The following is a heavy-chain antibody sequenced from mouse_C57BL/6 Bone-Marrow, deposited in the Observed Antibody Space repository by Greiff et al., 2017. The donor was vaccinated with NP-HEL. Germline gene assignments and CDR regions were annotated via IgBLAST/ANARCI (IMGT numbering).Heavy chain of an antibody. D-gene: IGHD2-3*01. Sequence: EVKVVESGEGLVKPGGSLKLSCAASGFTFSSYAMSWVRQTPEKRLEWVAYISSGGDYIYYADTVKGRFTISRDNARNTLYLQMSSLKSEDTAMYYCTRDGYSFDYWGQGTTLTVSS. V-gene: IGHV5-9-1*02. CDR3: TRDGYSFDY. J-gene: IGHJ2*01. CDR1: GFTFSSYA. CDR2: ISSGGDYI.